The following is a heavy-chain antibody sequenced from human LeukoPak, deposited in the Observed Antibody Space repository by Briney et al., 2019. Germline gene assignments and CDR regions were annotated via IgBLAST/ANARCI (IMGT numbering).Heavy chain of an antibody. CDR1: GFTFSSYS. J-gene: IGHJ4*02. V-gene: IGHV3-21*01. D-gene: IGHD6-13*01. CDR3: ARDRQQLVDY. Sequence: GGSLRLSCAASGFTFSSYSVNWVRQAPGKGLEWVSSISSSSSYIYYADSVKDRFTISRDNAKNSLYLQMNSLRAEDTAVYYCARDRQQLVDYWGQGTLVTVSS. CDR2: ISSSSSYI.